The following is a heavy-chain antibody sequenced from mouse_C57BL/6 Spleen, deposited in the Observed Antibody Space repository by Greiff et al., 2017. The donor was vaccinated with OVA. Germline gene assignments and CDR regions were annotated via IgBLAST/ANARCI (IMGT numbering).Heavy chain of an antibody. CDR3: ARDLLDY. V-gene: IGHV1-82*01. D-gene: IGHD1-1*01. CDR1: GYAFSSSW. Sequence: QVQLQQSGPELVKPGASVKISCKASGYAFSSSWMNWVKQRPGKGLEWIGRIYPGDGDTNYNGKFKGKATLTADKSYSTAYMQLSSLTSEDSAVYFCARDLLDYWGQGTTLTVSS. CDR2: IYPGDGDT. J-gene: IGHJ2*01.